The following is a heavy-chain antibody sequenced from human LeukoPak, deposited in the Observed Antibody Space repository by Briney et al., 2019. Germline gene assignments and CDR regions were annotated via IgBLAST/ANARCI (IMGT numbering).Heavy chain of an antibody. J-gene: IGHJ4*02. CDR2: ISGSGDST. Sequence: GGSLRLSCAASGFTFSRDVMNWVRQAPGKGLEWVSAISGSGDSTYYADSVKGRFTISRDNSKNMLYLQMNSLRAEDTAVYYCARNTQRLRHRNFDYWGQGTLVTVSS. D-gene: IGHD4-17*01. CDR1: GFTFSRDV. V-gene: IGHV3-23*01. CDR3: ARNTQRLRHRNFDY.